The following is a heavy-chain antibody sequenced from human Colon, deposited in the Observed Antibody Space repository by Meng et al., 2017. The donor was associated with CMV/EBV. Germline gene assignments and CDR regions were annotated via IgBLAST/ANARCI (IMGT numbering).Heavy chain of an antibody. J-gene: IGHJ4*02. CDR1: GVNFTDYY. CDR2: ISSSSSYI. CDR3: ARSEYSSSSLLEYPTYFDY. D-gene: IGHD6-6*01. Sequence: GGSLRLSCAASGVNFTDYYMNWIRQAPGKGLEWVSSISSSSSYIYYADSVKGRFTISRDNAKNSLYLQMNSLRAEDTAVYYCARSEYSSSSLLEYPTYFDYWGQGTLVTVSS. V-gene: IGHV3-21*01.